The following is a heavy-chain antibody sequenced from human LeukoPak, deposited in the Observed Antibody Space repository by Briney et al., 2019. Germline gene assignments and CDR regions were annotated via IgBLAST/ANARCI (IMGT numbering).Heavy chain of an antibody. CDR3: TREGASRGLDY. V-gene: IGHV3-49*04. CDR1: GFTFGDYA. Sequence: GGSLRLSCTASGFTFGDYAMSWVRQAPGNGLEWVGFIRSKAYGGTTEYAASVKGRFTISRDDSKSIAYLQMNSLKTEDTALYYCTREGASRGLDYWGQGTLVTVSS. CDR2: IRSKAYGGTT. J-gene: IGHJ4*02. D-gene: IGHD1-26*01.